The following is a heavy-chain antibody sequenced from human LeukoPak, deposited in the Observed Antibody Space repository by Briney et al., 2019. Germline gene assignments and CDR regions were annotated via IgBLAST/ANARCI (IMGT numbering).Heavy chain of an antibody. J-gene: IGHJ5*02. V-gene: IGHV1-2*02. CDR2: INPKSGGT. CDR1: GYTFTGYF. CDR3: ARDGGGRSGWYHDWNFDL. D-gene: IGHD6-19*01. Sequence: ASVKVSCKASGYTFTGYFIHWLRQAPGQGLEWMGWINPKSGGTNYAQKFQGRVTMTRDTSISTAYMELSSLKSDDTAVYYCARDGGGRSGWYHDWNFDLWGQGTLVTVSS.